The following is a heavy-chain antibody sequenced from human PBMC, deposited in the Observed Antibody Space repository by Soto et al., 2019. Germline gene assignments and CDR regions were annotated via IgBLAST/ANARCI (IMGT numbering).Heavy chain of an antibody. CDR1: GFTFSSYA. D-gene: IGHD6-19*01. V-gene: IGHV3-23*01. CDR2: ISGNGADT. J-gene: IGHJ4*02. CDR3: WKERRGSGLFVCSY. Sequence: VQLLESGGGLVQPGGSVRLSCAASGFTFSSYAMSWVRQAPGKGLGWVSEISGNGADTTYADSVRGRFTISRDNSKYTLFLQMNSLRPDDAAVYYCWKERRGSGLFVCSYWCQGILVTVSS.